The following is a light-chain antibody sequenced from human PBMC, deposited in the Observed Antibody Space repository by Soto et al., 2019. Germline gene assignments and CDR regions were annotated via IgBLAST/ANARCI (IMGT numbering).Light chain of an antibody. CDR1: QSIGSY. CDR3: QQLNSYSFT. CDR2: GGS. Sequence: DIQMTQSPSSLSASVGDRVTMTCLASQSIGSYLNWYQQKPGKAPNLLIHGGSIVQSGVPARFSGGGGGTDFTLTISSLQPEDFATYYCQQLNSYSFTFGQGTLLEI. V-gene: IGKV1-39*01. J-gene: IGKJ5*01.